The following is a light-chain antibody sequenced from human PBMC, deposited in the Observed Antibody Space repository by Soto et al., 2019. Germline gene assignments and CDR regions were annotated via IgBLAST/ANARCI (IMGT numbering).Light chain of an antibody. J-gene: IGLJ1*01. V-gene: IGLV1-40*01. CDR2: GNS. CDR1: SSNIGAGYD. CDR3: QSYDSSRSGYV. Sequence: QSVLTQPPSVSGAPGQRVTISCTGSSSNIGAGYDVHWYQQLPGTAPKLLIYGNSNRPSGVPDRFSGSKSGTSASLAITGLQAEDEADYYCQSYDSSRSGYVFGTGT.